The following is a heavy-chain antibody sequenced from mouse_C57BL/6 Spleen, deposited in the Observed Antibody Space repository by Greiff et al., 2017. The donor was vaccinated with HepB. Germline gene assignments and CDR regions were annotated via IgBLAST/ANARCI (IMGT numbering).Heavy chain of an antibody. CDR3: ARWEVTTRAMDY. J-gene: IGHJ4*01. CDR2: IYIVNGYT. V-gene: IGHV1-58*01. Sequence: EVKLQQSGAELVRPGSSVKISCKTSGYTFTSYGINWVKQRPGQGLEWIGYIYIVNGYTEYNEKFKGKATLTSDTSSSTAYMQLSSLTSEDSAIYFCARWEVTTRAMDYWGQGTSVTVSS. CDR1: GYTFTSYG. D-gene: IGHD2-2*01.